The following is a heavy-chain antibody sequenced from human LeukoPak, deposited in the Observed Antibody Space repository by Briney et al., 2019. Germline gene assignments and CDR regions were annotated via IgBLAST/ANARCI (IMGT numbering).Heavy chain of an antibody. CDR1: GGSISSGGYY. J-gene: IGHJ4*02. CDR3: AREIVATAQGGGFDY. CDR2: IYYSGST. D-gene: IGHD5-12*01. V-gene: IGHV4-31*03. Sequence: PSETLSLTCTVSGGSISSGGYYWSWIRQHPGKGLEWIGYIYYSGSTYYNPSLKSRVTISVDTSKNQFSLKLSSVTAADTAVYYCAREIVATAQGGGFDYWGQGTLVTVSS.